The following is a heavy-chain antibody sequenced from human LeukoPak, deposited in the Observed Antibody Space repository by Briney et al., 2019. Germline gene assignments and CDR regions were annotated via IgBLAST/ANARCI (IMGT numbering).Heavy chain of an antibody. CDR3: ARAYYYDSVMGTFDI. D-gene: IGHD3-22*01. J-gene: IGHJ3*02. Sequence: GGSLRLSCAASGFTFSSYSMNWVRQAPGKGLEWVSSISSSGSYIYYADSVKGRFTISRDNAKNSLYLQMNSLRAEDTAVYFCARAYYYDSVMGTFDIWGQGTMVTVSS. CDR2: ISSSGSYI. CDR1: GFTFSSYS. V-gene: IGHV3-21*01.